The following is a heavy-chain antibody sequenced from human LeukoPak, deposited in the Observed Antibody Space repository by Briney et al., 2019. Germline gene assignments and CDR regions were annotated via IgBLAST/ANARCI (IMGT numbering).Heavy chain of an antibody. CDR1: GYTFTNYY. V-gene: IGHV1-46*01. D-gene: IGHD6-6*01. Sequence: GASVKVSCKASGYTFTNYYMHWVRQAPGQGLEWMGIINPSGGSTTYAQKFQARVTMTRDTSTSTVYMELSSLRSEDTAVYYCARSYSSSPTFDYWGQGTLVTVSS. CDR2: INPSGGST. CDR3: ARSYSSSPTFDY. J-gene: IGHJ4*02.